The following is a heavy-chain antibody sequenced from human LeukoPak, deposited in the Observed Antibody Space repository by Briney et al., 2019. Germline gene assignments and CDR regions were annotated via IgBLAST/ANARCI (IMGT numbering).Heavy chain of an antibody. D-gene: IGHD5-18*01. Sequence: NPSETLSLNCTVSGGSSSSYYWSWIRQPPGKGLEWIGYIYYSGSTYYNPSLKSRVTISVDTAKNQFSLELSSVTAADTAVYYGARGLYSYGTYRWFDPWGQGTRVTVSS. CDR2: IYYSGST. J-gene: IGHJ5*02. CDR3: ARGLYSYGTYRWFDP. CDR1: GGSSSSYY. V-gene: IGHV4-59*01.